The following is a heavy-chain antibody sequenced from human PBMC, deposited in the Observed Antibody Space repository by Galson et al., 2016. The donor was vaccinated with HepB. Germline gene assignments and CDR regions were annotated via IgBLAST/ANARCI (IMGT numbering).Heavy chain of an antibody. D-gene: IGHD3-10*01. CDR1: AFTFSSYS. CDR2: ISSSSSYI. Sequence: SLRLSCAASAFTFSSYSMNWVRQAPGKGLEWVSSISSSSSYIYYADSVKGRFTISRDNAQNSLYLQMNSLRAEDTAVYYCAGSYSNYYYMDVWGEGTTVTVSS. J-gene: IGHJ6*03. V-gene: IGHV3-21*01. CDR3: AGSYSNYYYMDV.